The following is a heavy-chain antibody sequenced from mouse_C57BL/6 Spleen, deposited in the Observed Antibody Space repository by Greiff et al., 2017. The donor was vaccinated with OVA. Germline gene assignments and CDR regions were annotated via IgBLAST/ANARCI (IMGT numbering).Heavy chain of an antibody. Sequence: VQLQQSGAELVKPGASVKLSCKASGYTFTSYWMQWVKQRPGQGLEWIGEIDPSDSYTNYNQKFKGKATLTVDTSSSTAYMQLSSLTSEDSAVYYCARERTGFAYWGQGTLVTVSA. V-gene: IGHV1-50*01. CDR2: IDPSDSYT. J-gene: IGHJ3*01. D-gene: IGHD4-1*01. CDR1: GYTFTSYW. CDR3: ARERTGFAY.